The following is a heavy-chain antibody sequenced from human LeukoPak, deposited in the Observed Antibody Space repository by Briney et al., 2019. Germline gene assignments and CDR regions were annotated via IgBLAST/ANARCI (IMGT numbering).Heavy chain of an antibody. D-gene: IGHD3-22*01. Sequence: PSETLSLTCTVSGGSISSHYWTWIRQPPGKGLEWIGYMSYSGSSNFNPSLRSRVTISVDASKKQFSLKLSSVTAADTAVYYCARDGYSDSSGYDYPPSVWGQGTLVTVSS. CDR1: GGSISSHY. J-gene: IGHJ4*02. V-gene: IGHV4-59*11. CDR2: MSYSGSS. CDR3: ARDGYSDSSGYDYPPSV.